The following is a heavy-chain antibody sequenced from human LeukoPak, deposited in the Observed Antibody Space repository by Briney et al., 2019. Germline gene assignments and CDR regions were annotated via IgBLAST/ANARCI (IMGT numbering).Heavy chain of an antibody. CDR1: GFTFSNAW. CDR3: TTITYGSGSYPFDY. CDR2: IKSKTDGGTT. J-gene: IGHJ4*02. V-gene: IGHV3-15*01. D-gene: IGHD3-10*01. Sequence: GESLRLSCAASGFTFSNAWMTWVRQAPGKGLEWVGHIKSKTDGGTTDYAAPVKDRFTISRDDSKNTLYPQMNSLKTEDTAVYYCTTITYGSGSYPFDYWGQGTLVTVFS.